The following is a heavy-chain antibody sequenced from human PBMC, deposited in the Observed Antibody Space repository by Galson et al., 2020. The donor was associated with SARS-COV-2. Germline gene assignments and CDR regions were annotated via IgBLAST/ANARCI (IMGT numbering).Heavy chain of an antibody. Sequence: GGSLRLSCAASGFTVSSNYMSWVRQAPGKGLEWVSVIYSGGSTYYADSVKGRFTISRDNSKNTLYLQMNSLRAEDTAVYYCARDARLGELSLYPYYYYYYGMDVWVQGTTVTVSS. D-gene: IGHD3-16*02. CDR2: IYSGGST. J-gene: IGHJ6*02. CDR3: ARDARLGELSLYPYYYYYYGMDV. CDR1: GFTVSSNY. V-gene: IGHV3-53*01.